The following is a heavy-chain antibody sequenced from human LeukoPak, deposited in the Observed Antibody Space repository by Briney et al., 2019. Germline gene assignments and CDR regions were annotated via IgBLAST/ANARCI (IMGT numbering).Heavy chain of an antibody. CDR1: GYSFTSYW. V-gene: IGHV5-51*01. CDR2: IYPGNSDT. J-gene: IGHJ4*02. D-gene: IGHD3-22*01. Sequence: GESLKISCKGSGYSFTSYWIGWVRQMPGKGLEWMGIIYPGNSDTRYSPSFQGRVTISADKSISTAYLQWSSLKASDTAMYYCAGADSSGYYGIDYWGQGTLVTVSS. CDR3: AGADSSGYYGIDY.